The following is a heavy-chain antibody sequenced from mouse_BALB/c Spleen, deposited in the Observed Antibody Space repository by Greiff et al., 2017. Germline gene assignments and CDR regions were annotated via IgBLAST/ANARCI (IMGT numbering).Heavy chain of an antibody. CDR2: IRNKANGYTT. D-gene: IGHD1-2*01. J-gene: IGHJ4*01. Sequence: EVMLVESGGGLVQPGGSLRLSCATSGFTFTDYYMSWVRQPPGKALEWLGFIRNKANGYTTEYSASVKGRFTISRDNSQSILYLQMNTLRAEDSATYYCARVHYYGYVRAMDYWGQGTSVTVSS. V-gene: IGHV7-3*02. CDR1: GFTFTDYY. CDR3: ARVHYYGYVRAMDY.